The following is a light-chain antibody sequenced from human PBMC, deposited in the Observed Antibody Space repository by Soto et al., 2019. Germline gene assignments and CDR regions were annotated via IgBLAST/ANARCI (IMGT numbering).Light chain of an antibody. CDR2: RND. CDR1: SFNIGSNY. Sequence: QSVLTQAPSASGTPGQRVTISRSGSSFNIGSNYVYWYQQLPGTAPKLVIFRNDQRPSGIPDRISGSKSGTSASLAISGLRSEDEADYYCSAWDDSLSGYVFGTGTKVTVL. J-gene: IGLJ1*01. CDR3: SAWDDSLSGYV. V-gene: IGLV1-47*01.